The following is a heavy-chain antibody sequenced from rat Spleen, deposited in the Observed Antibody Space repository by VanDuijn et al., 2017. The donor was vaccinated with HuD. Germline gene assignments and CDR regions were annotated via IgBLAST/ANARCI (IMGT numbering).Heavy chain of an antibody. CDR3: TRGDTMGINPYYFDY. J-gene: IGHJ2*01. V-gene: IGHV5-31*01. CDR2: ITNTGGSI. D-gene: IGHD1-9*01. CDR1: RFTFSDYY. Sequence: EVQLVESGGGLVQPGRSLKLSCAASRFTFSDYYMAWVRQAPGKGLEWVASITNTGGSIYYPDSVKGRFTISRDNAQNTLYLQMNSLRSEDTATYYCTRGDTMGINPYYFDYWGQGVMVTVSS.